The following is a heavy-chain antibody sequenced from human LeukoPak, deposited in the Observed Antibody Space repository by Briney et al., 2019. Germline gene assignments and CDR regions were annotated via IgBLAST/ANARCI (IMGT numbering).Heavy chain of an antibody. J-gene: IGHJ6*02. D-gene: IGHD4-17*01. CDR1: GFTFSSYW. V-gene: IGHV3-7*03. Sequence: PGGSLRLSCAASGFTFSSYWMSWVRQAPGKGLEWVANIKQDGSEKYYVDSVKGRFTISRDNAKNSLYLQMNSLRAADTAVYYCARDEVDYGERDSYYYGVDVWGQGTTVTVSS. CDR3: ARDEVDYGERDSYYYGVDV. CDR2: IKQDGSEK.